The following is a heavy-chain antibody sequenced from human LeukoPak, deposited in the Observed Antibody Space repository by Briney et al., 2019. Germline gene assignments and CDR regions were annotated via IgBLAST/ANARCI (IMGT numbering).Heavy chain of an antibody. CDR1: GGSISSGSYY. J-gene: IGHJ4*02. D-gene: IGHD2-21*01. CDR3: ARRDSPASSSLGIDY. V-gene: IGHV4-61*02. CDR2: IYTSGST. Sequence: PSETLSLTCTVSGGSISSGSYYWSWIRQPAGKGLEWIGRIYTSGSTNYNPSLKSRVTISVDTSKNQFSLKLNSVTAADTAVYYCARRDSPASSSLGIDYWGQGTLVTVSS.